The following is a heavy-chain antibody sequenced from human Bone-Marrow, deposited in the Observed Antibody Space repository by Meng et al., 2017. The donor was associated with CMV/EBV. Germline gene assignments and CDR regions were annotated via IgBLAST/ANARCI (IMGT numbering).Heavy chain of an antibody. CDR1: GFTFSDYY. D-gene: IGHD6-13*01. CDR3: ARGLLWGWEQLVGYYFDY. V-gene: IGHV3-30*03. Sequence: GGSLRLSCAASGFTFSDYYMSWIRQAPGKGLEWVAVISYDGSNKYYADSVKGRFTISRDNSKNTLYLQMNSLRAEDTAVYYCARGLLWGWEQLVGYYFDYWGQGTLVTVSS. J-gene: IGHJ4*02. CDR2: ISYDGSNK.